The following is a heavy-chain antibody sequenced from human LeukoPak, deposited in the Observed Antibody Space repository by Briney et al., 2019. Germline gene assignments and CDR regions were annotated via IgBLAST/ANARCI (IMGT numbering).Heavy chain of an antibody. CDR2: INAGNGNT. CDR1: GYTFTSYA. D-gene: IGHD1-1*01. CDR3: ARVLKRPQGYNVYTGDY. Sequence: ASVKVSCKASGYTFTSYAMHWVRQAPGQRLEWMGWINAGNGNTKYSQKFQGRVTITRDTSASTAYMELSSLRSEDTAVYYCARVLKRPQGYNVYTGDYWGQGTLVTVSS. V-gene: IGHV1-3*01. J-gene: IGHJ4*02.